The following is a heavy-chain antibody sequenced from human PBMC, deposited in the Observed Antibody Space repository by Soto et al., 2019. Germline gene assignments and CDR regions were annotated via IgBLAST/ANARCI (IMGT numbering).Heavy chain of an antibody. V-gene: IGHV4-61*07. CDR3: ASHDSGDYPFDY. Sequence: SRVTISVDTSKNQFSLKLSSVTAADTAVYYCASHDSGDYPFDYWGQGTLVTVSS. D-gene: IGHD4-17*01. J-gene: IGHJ4*02.